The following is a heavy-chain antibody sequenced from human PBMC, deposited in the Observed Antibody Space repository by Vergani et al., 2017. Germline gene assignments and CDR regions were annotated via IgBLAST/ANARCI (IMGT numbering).Heavy chain of an antibody. V-gene: IGHV3-9*01. J-gene: IGHJ2*01. D-gene: IGHD6-13*01. CDR1: GFTFDDYA. Sequence: EVQLVESGGGLVQPGRSLRLSCAASGFTFDDYAMHWVRPAPGKGLEWVSGINWNSDSIAYADSVKGRFTISRDNAKNSLYLQMNSLRAEDTALYYCVKDIAASGNYWYFDLGGRGTLVTVSS. CDR3: VKDIAASGNYWYFDL. CDR2: INWNSDSI.